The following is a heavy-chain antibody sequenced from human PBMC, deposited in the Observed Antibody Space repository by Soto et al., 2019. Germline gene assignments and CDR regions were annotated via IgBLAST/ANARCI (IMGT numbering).Heavy chain of an antibody. CDR1: GGSISSYY. Sequence: PSETLSLTCTVSGGSISSYYWSWIRQPPGKGLEWIGYIYYSGSTNYNPSLKSRVTISVDTSKNQFSLKLSSVTAADTAVYYCARSSNWNYEDYWGQGTLVTVSS. D-gene: IGHD1-7*01. CDR2: IYYSGST. CDR3: ARSSNWNYEDY. J-gene: IGHJ4*02. V-gene: IGHV4-59*01.